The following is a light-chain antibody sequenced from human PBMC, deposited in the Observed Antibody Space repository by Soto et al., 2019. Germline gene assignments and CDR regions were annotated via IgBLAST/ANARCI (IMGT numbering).Light chain of an antibody. CDR3: QQYTSYSPIT. Sequence: DIQMTQSPSTLSASVGDRVIIICRASQSISNWLAWYQQKPGKAPKLLIYKASRLETGVPSRFSGSGSGTEVTLTISSLQPDDFATYYCQQYTSYSPITFGPGTKLDVK. J-gene: IGKJ3*01. CDR2: KAS. V-gene: IGKV1-5*03. CDR1: QSISNW.